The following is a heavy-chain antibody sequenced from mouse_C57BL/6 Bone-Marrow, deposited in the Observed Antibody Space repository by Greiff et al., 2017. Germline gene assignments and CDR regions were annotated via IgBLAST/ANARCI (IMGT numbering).Heavy chain of an antibody. V-gene: IGHV5-17*01. CDR3: ARRAYGYYFDY. J-gene: IGHJ2*01. Sequence: EVKVEESGGGLVKPGGSLKLSCAASGFTFSDYGMHWVRQAPEKGLEWVAYISSGSSTIYYADTVKGRFTISRDNAKNTLFLQMTSLRSEDTAMYYCARRAYGYYFDYWGQGTTLTVSS. CDR1: GFTFSDYG. CDR2: ISSGSSTI. D-gene: IGHD3-3*01.